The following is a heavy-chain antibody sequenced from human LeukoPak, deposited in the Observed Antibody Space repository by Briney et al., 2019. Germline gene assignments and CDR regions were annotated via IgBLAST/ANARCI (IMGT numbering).Heavy chain of an antibody. V-gene: IGHV4-39*01. D-gene: IGHD3-9*01. CDR3: ASLEGDILTGYYFGVFDL. Sequence: SETLSLTCTVSDGSISSSSYYWGWIRQPPGKGLEWIGSIYYSGSTYYNPSLKSRVTISVDTSKNQFSLKLSSVTAADTAVYYCASLEGDILTGYYFGVFDLWGRGTLVTVSS. CDR1: DGSISSSSYY. CDR2: IYYSGST. J-gene: IGHJ2*01.